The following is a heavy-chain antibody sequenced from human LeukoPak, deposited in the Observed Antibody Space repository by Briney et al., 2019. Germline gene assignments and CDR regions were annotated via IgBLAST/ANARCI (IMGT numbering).Heavy chain of an antibody. CDR1: GFTFSSYW. CDR2: IWYDGFNK. CDR3: ARGRGGF. Sequence: GGSLRLSCAASGFTFSSYWMHWVRQAPGKGLVWVAVIWYDGFNKYYADSVKGRFTISRDNSKNTLYLQMNSLRAEDTAVYYCARGRGGFWGQGTLVTVSS. J-gene: IGHJ4*02. D-gene: IGHD3-16*01. V-gene: IGHV3-33*08.